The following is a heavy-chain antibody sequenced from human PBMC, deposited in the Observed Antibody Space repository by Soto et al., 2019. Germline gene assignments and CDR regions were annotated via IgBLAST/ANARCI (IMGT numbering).Heavy chain of an antibody. CDR3: ARHELSYNYGMDV. D-gene: IGHD1-7*01. J-gene: IGHJ6*02. CDR1: GFTFNTYW. CDR2: IKEDGSDK. V-gene: IGHV3-7*01. Sequence: GGSLRLSCAASGFTFNTYWMTWVRQAPGKGLEWVANIKEDGSDKYYVDSVKGRFTISRDNARNSLYLQMNGLRAEDTAVYYCARHELSYNYGMDVWGQGTTVTVSS.